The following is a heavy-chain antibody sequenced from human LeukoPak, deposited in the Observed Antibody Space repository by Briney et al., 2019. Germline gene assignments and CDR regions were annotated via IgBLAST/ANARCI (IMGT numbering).Heavy chain of an antibody. CDR3: ARGGPFSIAAARVYYFDY. V-gene: IGHV1-18*01. CDR2: ISPYSDNT. Sequence: ASVKVSCKASDYTFTSYGISWVRQAPGQGLEWMGWISPYSDNTNYAQNLQGRVTMTTDTSASTAYMELRSLTSDDTAMYYCARGGPFSIAAARVYYFDYWGQGTLVTVSS. D-gene: IGHD6-13*01. J-gene: IGHJ4*02. CDR1: DYTFTSYG.